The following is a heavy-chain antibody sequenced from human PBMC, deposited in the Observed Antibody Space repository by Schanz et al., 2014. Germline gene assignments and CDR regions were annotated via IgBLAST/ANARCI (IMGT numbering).Heavy chain of an antibody. J-gene: IGHJ3*02. CDR2: ISAYNGNT. V-gene: IGHV1-18*01. CDR1: GYTFTSYG. D-gene: IGHD1-1*01. Sequence: QVQLVQSGAEVKKPGASVKVSCKASGYTFTSYGINWVRQAPGQGLEWMGWISAYNGNTNYAQKLQGRVTMTADTSTSTAYMDLRSLKYEDTALYYCARGTVPGSFDIWGQGTMVTVSS. CDR3: ARGTVPGSFDI.